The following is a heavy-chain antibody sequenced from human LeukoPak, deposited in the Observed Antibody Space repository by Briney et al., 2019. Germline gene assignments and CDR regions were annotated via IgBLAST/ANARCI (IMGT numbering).Heavy chain of an antibody. CDR2: IRVYNGNT. J-gene: IGHJ4*02. V-gene: IGHV1-18*01. CDR3: ARDLKAYCGGDCYSGY. D-gene: IGHD2-21*02. Sequence: ASVKVSCKASGYTFTSYGINWVRQAPGQGLEWMGWIRVYNGNTNYAQKLQGRVTMTTDTSTSTAYMELRSLRSDDTAVYYCARDLKAYCGGDCYSGYWGQGTLVTVSS. CDR1: GYTFTSYG.